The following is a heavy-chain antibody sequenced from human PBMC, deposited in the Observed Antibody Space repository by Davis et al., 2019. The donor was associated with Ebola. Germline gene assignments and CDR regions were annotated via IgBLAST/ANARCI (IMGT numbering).Heavy chain of an antibody. V-gene: IGHV7-4-1*02. CDR3: AKSRGSGWFTLDN. Sequence: ASVKVSCKASGYKLTSYAMNWVRQAPGQGLEWMGWINTNTGNPTYAQGFTGRFVFSLDTSVSTAYLQISSLEPDDTAVYYCAKSRGSGWFTLDNWGQGTQVTVS. J-gene: IGHJ4*02. CDR2: INTNTGNP. D-gene: IGHD6-19*01. CDR1: GYKLTSYA.